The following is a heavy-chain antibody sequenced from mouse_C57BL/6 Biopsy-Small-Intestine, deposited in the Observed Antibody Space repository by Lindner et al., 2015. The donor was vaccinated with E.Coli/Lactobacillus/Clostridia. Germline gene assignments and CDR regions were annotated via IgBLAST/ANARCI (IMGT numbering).Heavy chain of an antibody. CDR2: INPSGGTT. Sequence: SVKVSCKASGYTFTTYYMYWVRQAPGQGLEWMGMINPSGGTTTNAQKFQGRVTLSTDTSTSTVYLELSSLRSDDTAVYYCAREYASDYDDYPDYWGQGTLVTVSS. D-gene: IGHD2-13*01. CDR3: AREYASDYDDYPDY. J-gene: IGHJ4*01. V-gene: IGHV1S12*01. CDR1: GYTFTTYY.